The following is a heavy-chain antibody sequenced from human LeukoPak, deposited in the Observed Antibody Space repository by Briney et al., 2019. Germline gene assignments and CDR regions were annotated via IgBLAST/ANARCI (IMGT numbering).Heavy chain of an antibody. D-gene: IGHD3-16*01. Sequence: QXPGQGXEWMGWINMYTANPAYAQGFTERFVFSLDTSVTTAYLQISNLKTEDTAVYYCARHDNDDDFDYWGQGTLVTVSS. V-gene: IGHV7-4-1*02. CDR2: INMYTANP. J-gene: IGHJ4*02. CDR3: ARHDNDDDFDY.